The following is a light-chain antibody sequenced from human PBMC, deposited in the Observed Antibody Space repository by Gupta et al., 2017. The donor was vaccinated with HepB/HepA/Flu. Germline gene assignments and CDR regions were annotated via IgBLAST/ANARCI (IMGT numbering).Light chain of an antibody. CDR2: YDR. V-gene: IGLV3-21*04. Sequence: SYVMPQPPSVSVAPGETARITCGGNNLGSRSVHWYQQKSGQAPVLVINYDRDRRSGIPERFSGSNSGNTATLTITRVEVGDEADYYCQVWDSSRDTVVFGGGTKLTVL. CDR1: NLGSRS. J-gene: IGLJ2*01. CDR3: QVWDSSRDTVV.